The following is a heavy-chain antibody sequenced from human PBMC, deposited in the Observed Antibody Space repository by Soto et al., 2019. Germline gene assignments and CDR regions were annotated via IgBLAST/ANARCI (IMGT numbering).Heavy chain of an antibody. D-gene: IGHD1-26*01. J-gene: IGHJ4*02. CDR3: ARRGGGNYPFYFDY. CDR2: IDHSGST. V-gene: IGHV4-34*01. CDR1: GGSFSGYY. Sequence: SETLSLTCGVYGGSFSGYYWSWIRQPPGKGLEWIGEIDHSGSTNYNPSLKSRVSISVDTSKRQFSLKLSFVTAADTAVYYCARRGGGNYPFYFDYWGQGALVTVS.